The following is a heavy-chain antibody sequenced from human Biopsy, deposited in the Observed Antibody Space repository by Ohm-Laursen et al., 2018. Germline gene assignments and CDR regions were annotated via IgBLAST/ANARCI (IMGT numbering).Heavy chain of an antibody. J-gene: IGHJ4*02. CDR2: IRQDGKEK. Sequence: SLRLSCTADGYNVDNQASVYVGEARGIKKERVANIRQDGKEKFYVDSVKGRFTISRDNAKNSLYLQMNSLRAEDTGVYYCARGYCTAINCYMLRSFYFDSWGQGAPVTVSS. CDR3: ARGYCTAINCYMLRSFYFDS. V-gene: IGHV3-7*01. D-gene: IGHD2-2*02. CDR1: GYNVDNQA.